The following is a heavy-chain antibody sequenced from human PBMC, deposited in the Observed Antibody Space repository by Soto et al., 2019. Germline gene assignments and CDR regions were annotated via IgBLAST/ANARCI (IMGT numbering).Heavy chain of an antibody. V-gene: IGHV3-30*18. CDR3: AKSVSSQVGHYYYYHGMDV. D-gene: IGHD1-26*01. J-gene: IGHJ6*02. CDR1: GFTLSTYG. CDR2: TSYDGNDK. Sequence: SLRLSCAASGFTLSTYGVHWVRQAPGKGLEWVALTSYDGNDKYYLESVKGRFTVSRDNSKNRLYLEMNSLRADDTAVSYCAKSVSSQVGHYYYYHGMDVWGQGTTVTVSS.